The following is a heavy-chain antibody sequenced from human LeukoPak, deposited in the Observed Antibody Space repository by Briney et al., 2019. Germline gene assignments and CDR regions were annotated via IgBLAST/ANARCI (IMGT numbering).Heavy chain of an antibody. Sequence: GGSLRLSCAASGFTFSSYGKHWVRQAPGKGLEWVAFIRYDGSNKYYADSVKGRFTISRDNSKNTLYLQMNSLRAEDTAVYYCAKETVILRYFDWLSTAPFDPWGQGTLVTVSS. CDR2: IRYDGSNK. D-gene: IGHD3-9*01. CDR3: AKETVILRYFDWLSTAPFDP. J-gene: IGHJ5*02. V-gene: IGHV3-30*02. CDR1: GFTFSSYG.